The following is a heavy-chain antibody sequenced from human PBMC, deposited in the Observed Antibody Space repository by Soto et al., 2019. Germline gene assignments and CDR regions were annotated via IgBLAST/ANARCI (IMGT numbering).Heavy chain of an antibody. CDR2: VIHTGRT. CDR3: ARERGDSHWIDP. Sequence: PSETLSLTCSVSSVSISYYYWNWIRQSPGKGLEWIGEVIHTGRTNYNPSLKGRVTISVDTSKNQFSLNLSSVTAADTAVYYCARERGDSHWIDPWGQGTLVTVSS. V-gene: IGHV4-34*12. CDR1: SVSISYYY. D-gene: IGHD2-21*01. J-gene: IGHJ5*02.